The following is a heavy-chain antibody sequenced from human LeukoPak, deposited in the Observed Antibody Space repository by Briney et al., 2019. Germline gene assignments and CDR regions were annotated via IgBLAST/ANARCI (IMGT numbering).Heavy chain of an antibody. Sequence: GGSLRLSCAASGFTFSSYGMHWVRQAPGKGLEWVAVISYDGSNKYYADSVKGRFTISRDNSKNPLYLQMNSLRAEDTAVYYCAKDRAVGAALDYWGQGTLVTVSS. CDR1: GFTFSSYG. D-gene: IGHD1-26*01. CDR2: ISYDGSNK. J-gene: IGHJ4*02. V-gene: IGHV3-30*18. CDR3: AKDRAVGAALDY.